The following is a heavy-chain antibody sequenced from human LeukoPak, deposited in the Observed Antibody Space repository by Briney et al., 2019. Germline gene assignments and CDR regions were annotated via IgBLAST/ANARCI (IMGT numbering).Heavy chain of an antibody. D-gene: IGHD3-10*02. V-gene: IGHV3-48*03. J-gene: IGHJ6*04. CDR2: ISASGTIT. CDR1: GFSFSRYW. CDR3: AELGITMIGGV. Sequence: GGSLRLSCVASGFSFSRYWMSWVRQAPGKGLEWISYISASGTITHYADSVEGRFTISRDNAKNSLYLQMNSLRAEDTAVYYCAELGITMIGGVWGKGTTVTISS.